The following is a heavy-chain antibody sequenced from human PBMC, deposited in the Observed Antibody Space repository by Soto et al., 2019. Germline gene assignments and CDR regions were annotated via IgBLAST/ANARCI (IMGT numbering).Heavy chain of an antibody. V-gene: IGHV3-30*18. CDR1: GFTFSSYG. CDR2: ISYDGSNK. CDR3: AKVPGYDSSGSYFDY. J-gene: IGHJ4*02. D-gene: IGHD3-22*01. Sequence: GGSLRLSCAASGFTFSSYGMHWVRQAPGKGLEWVAVISYDGSNKYYADSVKGRFTISRDNSKNTLYLQMNSLRAEDTAVYYCAKVPGYDSSGSYFDYWGQGTLVTVSS.